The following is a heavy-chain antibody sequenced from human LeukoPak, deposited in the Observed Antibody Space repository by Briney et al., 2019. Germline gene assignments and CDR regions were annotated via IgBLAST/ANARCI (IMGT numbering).Heavy chain of an antibody. CDR3: ANRMSF. Sequence: GGSLRLSCAASGVTVSRDYMSWVRQAPGKGLEWVSVIYSDGKTYYADSVKGRFTISRHNSKNTLFLQMDSLRTEDTAIYYCANRMSFGGQGTLVTVSS. J-gene: IGHJ4*02. CDR1: GVTVSRDY. CDR2: IYSDGKT. D-gene: IGHD2/OR15-2a*01. V-gene: IGHV3-53*04.